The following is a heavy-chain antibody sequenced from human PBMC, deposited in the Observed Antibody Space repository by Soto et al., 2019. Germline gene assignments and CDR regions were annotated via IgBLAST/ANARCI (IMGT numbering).Heavy chain of an antibody. CDR2: INAGNGNT. D-gene: IGHD6-6*01. CDR3: ARDLEYSSSSPSVAPVY. Sequence: GASVKVSCKASGYTFTSYAMHWVRQAPGQRLEWRGWINAGNGNTKYSQKFQGRVTITRDTSASTAYMELSSLRSEDTAVYYCARDLEYSSSSPSVAPVYWGQGTLVTVSS. CDR1: GYTFTSYA. V-gene: IGHV1-3*01. J-gene: IGHJ4*02.